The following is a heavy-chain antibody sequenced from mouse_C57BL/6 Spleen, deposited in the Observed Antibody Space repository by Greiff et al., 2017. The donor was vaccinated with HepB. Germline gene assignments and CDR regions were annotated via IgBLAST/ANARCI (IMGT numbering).Heavy chain of an antibody. CDR2: ISSGSSTI. D-gene: IGHD3-3*01. Sequence: EVKLVESGGGLVKPGGSLKLSCAASGFTFSDYGMHWVRQAPEKGLEWVAYISSGSSTIYYADTVKGRFTISRDNAKNTLFLQMTSLRSEDTAMYYCARWRDVGYFDVWGTGTTVTVSS. CDR1: GFTFSDYG. J-gene: IGHJ1*03. V-gene: IGHV5-17*01. CDR3: ARWRDVGYFDV.